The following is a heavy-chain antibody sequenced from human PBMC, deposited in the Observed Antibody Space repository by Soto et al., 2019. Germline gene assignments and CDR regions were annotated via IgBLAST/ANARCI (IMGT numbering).Heavy chain of an antibody. CDR3: ARERARVFDS. Sequence: PGGSLRLSCAASGVTFSDYYMSWIRQAPGKGLEWLSYISISGGTIYYADSVKGRFSISRDNAKNSLYLQLSSLRAEDTAVYFCARERARVFDSWGQGTLVTVSS. J-gene: IGHJ4*02. CDR1: GVTFSDYY. CDR2: ISISGGTI. V-gene: IGHV3-11*01.